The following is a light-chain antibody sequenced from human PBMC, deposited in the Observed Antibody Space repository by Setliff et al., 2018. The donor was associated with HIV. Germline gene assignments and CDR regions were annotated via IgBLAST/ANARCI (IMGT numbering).Light chain of an antibody. CDR2: RND. V-gene: IGLV1-47*01. J-gene: IGLJ1*01. Sequence: HSALTQPPSATGTPGQRVTISCSGSSSNIGINYVYWYQQFPGTAPKLLIHRNDQRPSGVPDRFSGSKSGTSASLAISGLRSEDEADYYCAAWDDSLSGSYVFGTGTKVTVL. CDR3: AAWDDSLSGSYV. CDR1: SSNIGINY.